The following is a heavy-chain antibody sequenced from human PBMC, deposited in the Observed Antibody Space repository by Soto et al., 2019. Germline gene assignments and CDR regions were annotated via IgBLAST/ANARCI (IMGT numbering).Heavy chain of an antibody. CDR1: GFPLSSYG. CDR2: ISYDGSNK. Sequence: GGALRISLSASGFPLSSYGMYWVRPAPGKGVEWVAVISYDGSNKYYADSVKGRFTISRDNAKNSLYLQMNSLRAEDTAVYYCARGDYYDTTGPFSDAFDIWGQGTMVTVSS. V-gene: IGHV3-30*03. J-gene: IGHJ3*02. CDR3: ARGDYYDTTGPFSDAFDI. D-gene: IGHD3-22*01.